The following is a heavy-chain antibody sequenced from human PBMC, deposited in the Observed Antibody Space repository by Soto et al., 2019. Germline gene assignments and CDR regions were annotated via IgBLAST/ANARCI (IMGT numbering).Heavy chain of an antibody. J-gene: IGHJ4*02. CDR2: ISYDGSNK. V-gene: IGHV3-30*03. CDR1: GFPFTSYG. D-gene: IGHD3-10*01. Sequence: QVQLVESGGGVVQPGRSLRLSCAASGFPFTSYGMHWVREGPGKGLAWLAVISYDGSNKFYADSVRGRFTISRDNSKNTLYLQMNSLRPEDTALYYCVGGQFYFDYRGQGTLVIVSS. CDR3: VGGQFYFDY.